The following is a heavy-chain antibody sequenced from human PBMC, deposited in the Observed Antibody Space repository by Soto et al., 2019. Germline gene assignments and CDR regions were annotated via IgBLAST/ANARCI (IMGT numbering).Heavy chain of an antibody. D-gene: IGHD5-18*01. CDR2: IIPIFGTA. Sequence: SVKVSCKASGGTFSSYAIGWVRQAPGQGLEWMGGIIPIFGTANYAQKFQGRVTITADESTSTAYMELSSLRSEDTAVYYCARGKYSYGKYYYYGMDVWGQGTTVT. V-gene: IGHV1-69*13. CDR3: ARGKYSYGKYYYYGMDV. J-gene: IGHJ6*02. CDR1: GGTFSSYA.